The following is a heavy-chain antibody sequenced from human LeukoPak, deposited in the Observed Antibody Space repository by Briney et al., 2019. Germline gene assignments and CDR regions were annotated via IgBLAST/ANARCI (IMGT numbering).Heavy chain of an antibody. V-gene: IGHV1-18*01. CDR2: ISAYNGNA. J-gene: IGHJ4*02. D-gene: IGHD1-26*01. CDR1: GYTFTSYG. CDR3: GRVYSEWELLEFDY. Sequence: GASVKVSCKASGYTFTSYGISWVRQAPGQGLEWMGWISAYNGNANYAQKLQGRVTMTTDTSTSTAYMELRSLRSDDTAVYYCGRVYSEWELLEFDYWGQGTLVTVSS.